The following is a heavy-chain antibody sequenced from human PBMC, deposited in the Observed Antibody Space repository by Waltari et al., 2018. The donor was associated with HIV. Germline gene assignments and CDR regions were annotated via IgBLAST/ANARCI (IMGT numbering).Heavy chain of an antibody. D-gene: IGHD2-21*02. CDR3: ASIAYCGGDCYPRGMDV. Sequence: EVQLVESGGGLVQPGGSLRLSCAASGFTVSSNYMSWVRQAPGKGLELVSVIYSGVSTYYADSVKGRFTISRDNSKNTLYLQMNSLRAEDTAVYYCASIAYCGGDCYPRGMDVWGQGTTVTVSS. V-gene: IGHV3-66*01. CDR2: IYSGVST. CDR1: GFTVSSNY. J-gene: IGHJ6*02.